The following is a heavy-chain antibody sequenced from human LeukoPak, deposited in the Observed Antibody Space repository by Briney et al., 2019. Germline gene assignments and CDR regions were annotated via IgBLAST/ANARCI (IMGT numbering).Heavy chain of an antibody. J-gene: IGHJ6*02. CDR1: GYTFTSYG. V-gene: IGHV1-18*01. CDR3: ARDGNSRQWLVNYYYYGMDV. CDR2: ISAYNGNT. D-gene: IGHD6-19*01. Sequence: ASVKVSCKASGYTFTSYGISWVRQAPGQGLEWMGWISAYNGNTNYAQKLQGRVTMTTDTSTSTAYMELRSLRSDDTAVYYCARDGNSRQWLVNYYYYGMDVWGQGTTVTVSS.